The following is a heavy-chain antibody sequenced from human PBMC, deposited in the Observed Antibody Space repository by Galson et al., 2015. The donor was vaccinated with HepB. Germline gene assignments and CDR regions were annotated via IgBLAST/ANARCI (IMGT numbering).Heavy chain of an antibody. CDR2: IHDSGVT. D-gene: IGHD3-9*01. V-gene: IGHV4-4*07. CDR1: GDSMNKFY. J-gene: IGHJ6*02. CDR3: ARGGLDHDTLTGSSVSYPGFDM. Sequence: ETLSLTCTVSGDSMNKFYCSWIRQAAGKTLEWLGRIHDSGVTKYNSSLKNRITMSVATSINQFSLKLRSVTAADTAIYFCARGGLDHDTLTGSSVSYPGFDMWGQGTAVTV.